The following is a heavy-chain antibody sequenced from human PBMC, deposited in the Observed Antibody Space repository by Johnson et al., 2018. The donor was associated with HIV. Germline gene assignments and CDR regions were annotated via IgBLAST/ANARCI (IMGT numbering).Heavy chain of an antibody. D-gene: IGHD6-13*01. CDR2: ISWNSGSI. J-gene: IGHJ3*02. V-gene: IGHV3-9*01. CDR3: AKSRGYSSSCYLGYDALDI. Sequence: VQLVESGGGLVQPGRSLRLSCAASGFTFDDYAMHWVRQAPGKGLEWVSGISWNSGSIGYADSVKGRFTISRDNAKNSLYLQMNSLRAEDTALYYCAKSRGYSSSCYLGYDALDIWGQGTMVTVSS. CDR1: GFTFDDYA.